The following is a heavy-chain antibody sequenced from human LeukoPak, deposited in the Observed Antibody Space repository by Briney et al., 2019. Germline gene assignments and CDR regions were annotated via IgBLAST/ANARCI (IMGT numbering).Heavy chain of an antibody. D-gene: IGHD4-17*01. CDR2: IYSGGNT. CDR1: GCTVSRNY. CDR3: AREGLGYGDHYFDL. Sequence: GGSLRLSCAASGCTVSRNYISWVRQAPGKGLEWVSVIYSGGNTYYGGSVEGRFTISRDNSENTVYLQMNRLRAEDTAVYYCAREGLGYGDHYFDLWGQGTLVIVSS. V-gene: IGHV3-53*01. J-gene: IGHJ4*02.